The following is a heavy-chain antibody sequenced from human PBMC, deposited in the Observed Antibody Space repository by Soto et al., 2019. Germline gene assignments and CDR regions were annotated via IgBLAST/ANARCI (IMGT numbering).Heavy chain of an antibody. J-gene: IGHJ4*02. Sequence: GASVKVSCKASGGTFNSYTFNWVRQAPGQGLEWMGRIIPIHDIVNYAQKFQGRITITADKSTGTVYMELSSLRSEDTAVFYCGREACSNSNCWYYFEYWGQGTLVTVSS. CDR3: GREACSNSNCWYYFEY. CDR1: GGTFNSYT. D-gene: IGHD2-2*01. V-gene: IGHV1-69*04. CDR2: IIPIHDIV.